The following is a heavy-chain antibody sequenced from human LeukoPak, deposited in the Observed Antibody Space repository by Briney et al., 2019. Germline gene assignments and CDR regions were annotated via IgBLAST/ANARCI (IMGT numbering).Heavy chain of an antibody. Sequence: PGGSLRLSCAASGFTFSSYAMSWVRQAPGKGLEWVSAISGSGGSTYYADSVKGRFTISRDSSKNTLYLQMNSLRAEDTAVYYCAKTPWIQLWPFDYWGQGTLVTVSS. V-gene: IGHV3-23*01. D-gene: IGHD5-18*01. CDR3: AKTPWIQLWPFDY. CDR1: GFTFSSYA. CDR2: ISGSGGST. J-gene: IGHJ4*02.